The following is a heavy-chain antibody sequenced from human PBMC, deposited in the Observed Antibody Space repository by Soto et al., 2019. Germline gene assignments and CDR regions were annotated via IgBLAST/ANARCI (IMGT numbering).Heavy chain of an antibody. V-gene: IGHV1-69*01. D-gene: IGHD5-18*01. Sequence: QVQLVQSGAEVKKPGSSVKVSCKASGGTFSSYAISWVRQAPGQGLEWMGGIIPIFGTANYAQKFQGRVTITADESTRTAYMELSSLRSEDTAVYYCARDPNVGYSWGGYFDYWGQGTLVTVSS. CDR3: ARDPNVGYSWGGYFDY. CDR1: GGTFSSYA. J-gene: IGHJ4*02. CDR2: IIPIFGTA.